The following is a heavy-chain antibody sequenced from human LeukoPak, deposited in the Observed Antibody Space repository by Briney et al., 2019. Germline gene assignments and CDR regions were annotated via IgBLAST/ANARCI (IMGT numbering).Heavy chain of an antibody. V-gene: IGHV3-11*04. D-gene: IGHD1-26*01. CDR1: GFTFSDYY. J-gene: IGHJ4*02. CDR2: ISSSGSTI. CDR3: ARVVRWELLFFDY. Sequence: GGSLRLFCAASGFTFSDYYMSWIRQAPGKGLEWVSYISSSGSTIYYADSVKGRFTISRDNAKNSLYLQMNSLRAEDTAVYYCARVVRWELLFFDYWGQGTLVTVSS.